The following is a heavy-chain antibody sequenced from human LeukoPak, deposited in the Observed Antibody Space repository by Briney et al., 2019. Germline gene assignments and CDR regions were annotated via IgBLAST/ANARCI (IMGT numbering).Heavy chain of an antibody. CDR3: AREGLYYYDSSGYTEGYFDY. CDR1: GFTFSSYG. V-gene: IGHV3-30*03. Sequence: GGSLRLSCAASGFTFSSYGMHWVRQAPGKGLEWVAVISYDGSNKYYADSVKGRFTISRDNSKNTLYLQMNSLRAEDTAVYYCAREGLYYYDSSGYTEGYFDYWGQGTLVTVSS. CDR2: ISYDGSNK. D-gene: IGHD3-22*01. J-gene: IGHJ4*02.